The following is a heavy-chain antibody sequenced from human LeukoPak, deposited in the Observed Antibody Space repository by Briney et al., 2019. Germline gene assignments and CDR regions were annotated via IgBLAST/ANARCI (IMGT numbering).Heavy chain of an antibody. CDR2: IYYSGST. CDR3: ARGGLQWSTNWFDP. CDR1: GGSISSSSYY. D-gene: IGHD4-23*01. J-gene: IGHJ5*02. V-gene: IGHV4-61*01. Sequence: SETLSLTCTVSGGSISSSSYYWSWIRQPPGKGLEWIGYIYYSGSTNYSPSLKSRVTISVDTSKNQFSLKLSSVTAADTAVYYCARGGLQWSTNWFDPWGQGTLVTVSS.